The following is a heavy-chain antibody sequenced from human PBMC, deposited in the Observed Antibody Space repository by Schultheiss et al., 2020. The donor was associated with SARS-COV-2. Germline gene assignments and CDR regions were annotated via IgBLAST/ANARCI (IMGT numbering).Heavy chain of an antibody. CDR3: ALKKSPYSSSWYIRDDAFDI. D-gene: IGHD6-13*01. V-gene: IGHV3-33*08. J-gene: IGHJ3*02. Sequence: GGSLRLSCAASGFTVSSNYMSWVRQAPGKGLEWVAVIWYDGSNKYYADSVKGRFTISRDNSKNTLYLQMNSLRAEDTAVYYCALKKSPYSSSWYIRDDAFDIWGQGTMVTVSS. CDR1: GFTVSSNY. CDR2: IWYDGSNK.